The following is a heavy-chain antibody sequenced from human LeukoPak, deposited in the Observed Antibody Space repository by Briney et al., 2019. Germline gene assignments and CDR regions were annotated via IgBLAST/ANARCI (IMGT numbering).Heavy chain of an antibody. CDR2: ISSSSSTI. V-gene: IGHV3-48*04. D-gene: IGHD5-12*01. Sequence: GGSLRLSCAVSGFTFSSYSMNWVRQAPGKGLEWVSYISSSSSTIYYADSVKGRFTISRDNAKNSLYLQMNSLRAEDTAVYYCARVKYSGYHDAFDIWGQGTMVTVSS. CDR1: GFTFSSYS. CDR3: ARVKYSGYHDAFDI. J-gene: IGHJ3*02.